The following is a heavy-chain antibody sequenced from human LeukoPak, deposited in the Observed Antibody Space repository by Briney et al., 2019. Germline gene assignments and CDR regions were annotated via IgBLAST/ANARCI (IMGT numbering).Heavy chain of an antibody. Sequence: SETLSLTCTVSGDSISSYYWGWIRQPPGKGLEWIGYIYYSGSTNYNPSLKSRVTISVDTSKNQFSLKLSSVTAADTAVYYCARENYFDYWGQGTLVIVSS. CDR1: GDSISSYY. V-gene: IGHV4-59*01. J-gene: IGHJ4*02. CDR3: ARENYFDY. CDR2: IYYSGST.